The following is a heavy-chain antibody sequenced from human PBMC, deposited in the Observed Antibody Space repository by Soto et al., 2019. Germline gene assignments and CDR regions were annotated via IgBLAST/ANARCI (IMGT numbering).Heavy chain of an antibody. CDR1: GFTFSSYA. J-gene: IGHJ1*01. D-gene: IGHD2-21*02. V-gene: IGHV3-23*01. Sequence: GGSLRLSCAASGFTFSSYAMNWVRQAPGKGLEWVSVISGSGGSTYYADSVKGRFTISRDNSKNTLYLQMNSLRAEDTAVYYCAKDLLAYCGGDCYRFQHWGQGTLVTVSS. CDR3: AKDLLAYCGGDCYRFQH. CDR2: ISGSGGST.